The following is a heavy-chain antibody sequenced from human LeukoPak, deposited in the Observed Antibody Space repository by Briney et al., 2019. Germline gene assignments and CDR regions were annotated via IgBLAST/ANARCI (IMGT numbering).Heavy chain of an antibody. CDR1: GFTFSTYS. CDR2: ISNSGSYI. J-gene: IGHJ6*02. Sequence: GGSLRLSCAASGFTFSTYSMNWVRQAPGKGLEWVSSISNSGSYIYYADSVKGRFTISRDNAKNSLYLQMNSLRAEDTAVYYCARVRGYCSSTSCYVDYYYGMDVWGQGTTVTVSS. D-gene: IGHD2-2*01. CDR3: ARVRGYCSSTSCYVDYYYGMDV. V-gene: IGHV3-21*01.